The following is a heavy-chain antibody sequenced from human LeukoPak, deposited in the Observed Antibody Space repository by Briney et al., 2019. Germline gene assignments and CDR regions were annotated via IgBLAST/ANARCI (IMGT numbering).Heavy chain of an antibody. D-gene: IGHD3-9*01. CDR3: ARGVRYFDWLLYPGNYFDY. V-gene: IGHV4-38-2*02. Sequence: SETLSLTCTVSGYSISSGYYWGWIRQPPGKGLEWIGSIYHSGSTYYNPSLKSRVTISVDTSKNQFSLKLSSVTAADTAVYYCARGVRYFDWLLYPGNYFDYWGQGTLVTVSS. CDR1: GYSISSGYY. CDR2: IYHSGST. J-gene: IGHJ4*02.